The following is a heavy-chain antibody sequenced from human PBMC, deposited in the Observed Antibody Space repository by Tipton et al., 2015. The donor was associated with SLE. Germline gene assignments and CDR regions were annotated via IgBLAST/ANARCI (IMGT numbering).Heavy chain of an antibody. CDR1: GGSIGGSNYY. V-gene: IGHV4-39*07. Sequence: TLSLTCTVSGGSIGGSNYYWGWIRQPPGKGLEWIGEINHTGSTNYNPSLKSRVTISVDTSNNQFSLKLTSVTAADTAVYYCAGIRFLEWAPGGCWGQGTLVTVSS. CDR3: AGIRFLEWAPGGC. J-gene: IGHJ4*02. CDR2: INHTGST. D-gene: IGHD3-3*01.